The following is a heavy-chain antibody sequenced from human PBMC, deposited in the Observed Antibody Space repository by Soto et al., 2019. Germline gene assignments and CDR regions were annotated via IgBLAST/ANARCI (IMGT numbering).Heavy chain of an antibody. D-gene: IGHD6-13*01. Sequence: EVQLVQSGAEVKKPGESLRISCKGSGYSFTNYWISWVRQMPGKGLEWMGTIDPYDSNTNYSPSFQGHVTISADKSISTAYLQWRSLKASDTAIYYCARRRIVEAAVSWFDPWGQGTLVTVSS. V-gene: IGHV5-10-1*01. J-gene: IGHJ5*02. CDR2: IDPYDSNT. CDR3: ARRRIVEAAVSWFDP. CDR1: GYSFTNYW.